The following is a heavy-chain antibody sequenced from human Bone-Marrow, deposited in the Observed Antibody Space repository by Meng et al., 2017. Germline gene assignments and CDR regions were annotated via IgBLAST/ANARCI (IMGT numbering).Heavy chain of an antibody. V-gene: IGHV3-72*01. Sequence: EVQLVESGGGLVQPGGSLRLSCTASGFTFSNHYMDWVRQAPGKGLECIGRTTNRPESYTTNYAASVKGRFTISRDNSKNTLYLQMNSLRAEDSAVYYCAKVGAMVRGYFDYWGQGALVTVSS. J-gene: IGHJ4*02. CDR2: TTNRPESYTT. D-gene: IGHD3-10*01. CDR3: AKVGAMVRGYFDY. CDR1: GFTFSNHY.